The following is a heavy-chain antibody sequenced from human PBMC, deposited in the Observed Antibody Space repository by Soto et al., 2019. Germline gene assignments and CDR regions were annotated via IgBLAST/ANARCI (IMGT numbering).Heavy chain of an antibody. V-gene: IGHV1-2*02. CDR2: VSPLSGGT. Sequence: QVHLVQSGPEVKTPGASVRVSCKSSGYTFGTYYIHWIRQAPGQRPEWMGGVSPLSGGTSIAQRFQGRLMLTTDASINTVFMELRWLSSGDTALYFCAREFDSGDLGLDLWGQGTTVSV. J-gene: IGHJ6*02. CDR1: GYTFGTYY. D-gene: IGHD2-21*01. CDR3: AREFDSGDLGLDL.